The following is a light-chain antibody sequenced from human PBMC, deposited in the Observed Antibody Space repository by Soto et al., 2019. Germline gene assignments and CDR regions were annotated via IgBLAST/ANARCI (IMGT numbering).Light chain of an antibody. V-gene: IGLV2-14*01. CDR2: EVN. CDR3: SSYTSTNTWV. CDR1: SSDVGAYNY. J-gene: IGLJ3*02. Sequence: QSVLTQPASVSGSPGQSITISCTGTSSDVGAYNYVSWFQRHPGKPPELMIYEVNNRPSGVSNRFSGSRSGNTSSLSISGLQAEDEADDYCSSYTSTNTWVFGGGTKLTV.